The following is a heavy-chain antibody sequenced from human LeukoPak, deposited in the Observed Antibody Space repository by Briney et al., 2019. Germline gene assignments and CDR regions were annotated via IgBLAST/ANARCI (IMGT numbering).Heavy chain of an antibody. CDR2: ISYDGINE. Sequence: GRSLRLSCAASGFTFSSYAMHWVRQAPGKGLEWVTVISYDGINEYYADSVKGRFTISRDNSKNKLFLQISSLRPEDTAVYYCARGRCSSTSCLIDSWGQGTLVTVSS. CDR3: ARGRCSSTSCLIDS. J-gene: IGHJ4*02. D-gene: IGHD2-2*01. CDR1: GFTFSSYA. V-gene: IGHV3-30*04.